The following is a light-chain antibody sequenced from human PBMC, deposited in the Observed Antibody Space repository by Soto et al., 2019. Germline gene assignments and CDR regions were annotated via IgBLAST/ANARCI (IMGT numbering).Light chain of an antibody. V-gene: IGKV3-20*01. Sequence: EIVLTQPPGTLSLSPGETATLSCRASQAVSSSYLAWYQQKPGQAPRVVIYDASTRAAGIPDRFSGSGYGADFTLTIYKLEPEDFAVYYCQQDGMGYIFGQGTKLEIK. J-gene: IGKJ2*01. CDR3: QQDGMGYI. CDR2: DAS. CDR1: QAVSSSY.